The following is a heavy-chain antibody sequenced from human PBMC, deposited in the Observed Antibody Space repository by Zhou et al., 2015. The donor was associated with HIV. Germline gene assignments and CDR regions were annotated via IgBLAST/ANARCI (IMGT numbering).Heavy chain of an antibody. V-gene: IGHV1-46*01. D-gene: IGHD2-15*01. J-gene: IGHJ3*02. CDR1: GYTFTSYY. CDR2: INPSGGST. CDR3: ARDLLCSGGSCYYYDAFDI. Sequence: QVQLVQSGAEVKKPGASVKVSCKASGYTFTSYYMHWVRQAPGQGLEWMGIINPSGGSTSYAQKFQGRVTMTRDTSTSTVYMELSSLRSEDTAVYYCARDLLCSGGSCYYYDAFDIWGQGTMVTVSS.